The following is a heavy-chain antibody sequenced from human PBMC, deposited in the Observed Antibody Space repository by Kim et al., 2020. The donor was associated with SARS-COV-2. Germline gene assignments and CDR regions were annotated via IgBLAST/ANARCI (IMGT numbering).Heavy chain of an antibody. J-gene: IGHJ5*02. V-gene: IGHV3-30*18. CDR3: AKDLESSSWYSFPNP. Sequence: GGSLRLSCAASGFTFSSYGMHWVRQAPGKGLEWVAVISYDGSNKYYADSVKGRFTISRDNSKNTLYLQMNSLRAEDTAVYYCAKDLESSSWYSFPNPWGQGTLVTVSS. D-gene: IGHD6-13*01. CDR2: ISYDGSNK. CDR1: GFTFSSYG.